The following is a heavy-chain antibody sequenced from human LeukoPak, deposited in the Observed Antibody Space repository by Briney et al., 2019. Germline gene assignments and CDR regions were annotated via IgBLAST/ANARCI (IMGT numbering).Heavy chain of an antibody. J-gene: IGHJ4*02. CDR2: INPNSGGT. V-gene: IGHV1-2*02. CDR1: GYTFTGYY. D-gene: IGHD6-19*01. CDR3: ARERYSSGWYDFDY. Sequence: GASVKVSCKASGYTFTGYYMHWVRQAPGQGLEWMGWINPNSGGTNYAQKFQGRVTMTRDTSISTAYMELSRLRSDDTAVYYCARERYSSGWYDFDYWGQGTLVTVSS.